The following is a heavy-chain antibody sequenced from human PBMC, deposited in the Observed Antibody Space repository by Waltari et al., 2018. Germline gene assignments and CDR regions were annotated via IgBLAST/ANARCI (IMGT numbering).Heavy chain of an antibody. Sequence: QVQLVESGGGVVQPGRSLRLSCAASGFTFSSYGMHWVRQAPGKGLEWVAVIWYDGSNKYYADSVKGRFTISRDNSKNTLYLQMNSLRAEDTAVYYCARDSSDFLWFGEFTNWFDPWGQGTLVTVSS. J-gene: IGHJ5*02. D-gene: IGHD3-10*01. CDR2: IWYDGSNK. CDR3: ARDSSDFLWFGEFTNWFDP. CDR1: GFTFSSYG. V-gene: IGHV3-33*01.